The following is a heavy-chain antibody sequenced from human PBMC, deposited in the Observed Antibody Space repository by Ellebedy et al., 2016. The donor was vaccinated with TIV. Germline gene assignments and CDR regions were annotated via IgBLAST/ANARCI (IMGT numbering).Heavy chain of an antibody. CDR1: GGTFSSYA. Sequence: SVKVSCKASGGTFSSYAISWVRQAPGQGLEWMGGIIPILGIANYAQKFQSRVTITADKSTGTAYMELSSLRSEDTAVYYCARESTSLGGKRYFDYWGQGTLVTVSS. CDR3: ARESTSLGGKRYFDY. J-gene: IGHJ4*02. V-gene: IGHV1-69*10. D-gene: IGHD4-23*01. CDR2: IIPILGIA.